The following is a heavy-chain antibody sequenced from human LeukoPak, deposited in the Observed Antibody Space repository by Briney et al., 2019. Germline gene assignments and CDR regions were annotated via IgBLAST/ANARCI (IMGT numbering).Heavy chain of an antibody. D-gene: IGHD3-10*01. CDR3: ARSNYYGSGRYWYFDL. Sequence: ASVTVSCKASVYTFTVYYMHWVRQAHGQGLERMGWINPNSGGTNYAKKFQGRVTMTRETSISTAYMELSRLRSDDTAVYYCARSNYYGSGRYWYFDLWGRGTLVTVSS. V-gene: IGHV1-2*02. CDR1: VYTFTVYY. J-gene: IGHJ2*01. CDR2: INPNSGGT.